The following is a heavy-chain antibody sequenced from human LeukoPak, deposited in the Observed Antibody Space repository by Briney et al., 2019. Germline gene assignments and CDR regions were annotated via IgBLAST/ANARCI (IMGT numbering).Heavy chain of an antibody. J-gene: IGHJ4*02. Sequence: SETLSLTCIVSGASTSTYYWSWIRQPPGKGLEWIGYIYNGGSTNYNPSLQSRVTVSVDTSKNQFSLKLTSLTAADTATYYCAQSTGWPGFDYSGQGVLGTVSS. V-gene: IGHV4-59*08. D-gene: IGHD2-2*01. CDR2: IYNGGST. CDR3: AQSTGWPGFDY. CDR1: GASTSTYY.